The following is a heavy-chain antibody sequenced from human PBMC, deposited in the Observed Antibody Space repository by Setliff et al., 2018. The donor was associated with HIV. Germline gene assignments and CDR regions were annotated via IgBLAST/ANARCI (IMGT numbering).Heavy chain of an antibody. CDR2: INSYDGNT. D-gene: IGHD1-26*01. V-gene: IGHV1-18*01. CDR3: ARDRRFAGTYHFDS. J-gene: IGHJ4*02. CDR1: GYTFSSYG. Sequence: ASVKFSCKASGYTFSSYGISWVRQAPGQGLEWMGWINSYDGNTNYEQKFQGRVTMTTDTSSTTAYMELRSLRSDDTAVYYCARDRRFAGTYHFDSWGQGTLVTV.